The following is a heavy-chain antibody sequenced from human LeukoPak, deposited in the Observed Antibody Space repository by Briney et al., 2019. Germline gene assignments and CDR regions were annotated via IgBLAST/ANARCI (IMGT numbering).Heavy chain of an antibody. D-gene: IGHD6-6*01. V-gene: IGHV3-9*01. J-gene: IGHJ4*02. Sequence: PGRSLRLSCAASGFTFDDYAIHWVRQAPGKGLEWVSGINWNSGSIGYADSVKGRFTISRDNAKNSLYLQMSGLRAEDTALYYCAGGYSSSSEDPFDYWGQGTLVTVSS. CDR1: GFTFDDYA. CDR2: INWNSGSI. CDR3: AGGYSSSSEDPFDY.